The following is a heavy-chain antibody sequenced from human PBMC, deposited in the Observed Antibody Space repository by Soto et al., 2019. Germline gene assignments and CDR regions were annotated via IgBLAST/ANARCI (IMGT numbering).Heavy chain of an antibody. J-gene: IGHJ4*02. D-gene: IGHD1-26*01. CDR3: AHRLGATTGPAFDY. V-gene: IGHV2-5*01. Sequence: SGPTLVKPTQTLTLTCTFSGFSLSTSGVGVGWIRQPPGKALEWLALIYWNDDKRYSPSLKSRLTITKDTSKNQVVLTMTNMDPVDTAPYSGAHRLGATTGPAFDYWGQGTLVTVSS. CDR1: GFSLSTSGVG. CDR2: IYWNDDK.